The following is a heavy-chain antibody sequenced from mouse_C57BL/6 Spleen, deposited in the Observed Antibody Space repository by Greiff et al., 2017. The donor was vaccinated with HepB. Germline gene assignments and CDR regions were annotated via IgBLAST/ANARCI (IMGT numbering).Heavy chain of an antibody. D-gene: IGHD2-5*01. CDR3: ARDYYSNYDDY. V-gene: IGHV1-26*01. Sequence: VQLQQSGPELVKPGASVKISCKASGYTFTDYYMNWVKRSHGKSLEWIGDINPNNGGTSYNQKFKGKATLTVDKSSSTAYMELRSLTSEDSAVYYCARDYYSNYDDYWGQGTTLTVSS. CDR2: INPNNGGT. J-gene: IGHJ2*01. CDR1: GYTFTDYY.